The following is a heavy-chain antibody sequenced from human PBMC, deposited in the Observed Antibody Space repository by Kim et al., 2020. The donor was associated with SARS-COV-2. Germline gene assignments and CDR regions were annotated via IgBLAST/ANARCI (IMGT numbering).Heavy chain of an antibody. Sequence: GGSLRLSCAASGFTFDDYAMHWVRQAPGKGLEWVSGISWNSGSIGYADSVKGRITISRDNAKNSLYLQMNSLRAEDTALYYCAKDTSSGWRARYYFDYWGQGTLVTVSS. V-gene: IGHV3-9*01. CDR2: ISWNSGSI. D-gene: IGHD6-19*01. CDR3: AKDTSSGWRARYYFDY. J-gene: IGHJ4*02. CDR1: GFTFDDYA.